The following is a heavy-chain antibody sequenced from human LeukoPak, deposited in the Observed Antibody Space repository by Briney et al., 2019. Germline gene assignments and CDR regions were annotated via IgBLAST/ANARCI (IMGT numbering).Heavy chain of an antibody. V-gene: IGHV3-48*04. CDR3: ARDTFRGWSAFDF. CDR1: GFTFSGYS. CDR2: IDFSCNTI. Sequence: PGGSLRLSCAASGFTFSGYSLNWVRQAPGKGLEWFSYIDFSCNTIYYADSVKGRFTISRDNAQNSLYLQMNSLRVEDTAIYYCARDTFRGWSAFDFWGQGTLVTVSS. D-gene: IGHD6-19*01. J-gene: IGHJ4*02.